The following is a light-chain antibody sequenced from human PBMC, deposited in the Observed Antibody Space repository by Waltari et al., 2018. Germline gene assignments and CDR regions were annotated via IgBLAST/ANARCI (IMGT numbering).Light chain of an antibody. J-gene: IGKJ1*01. V-gene: IGKV3-20*01. CDR2: HAS. CDR3: QHYLRLPVT. CDR1: QSVNGA. Sequence: EIVLTQSPGTVSLSPGEGATLSCRASQSVNGALAWDQQKPGQAPRLLIYHASNRATGIPYRFSGSGSGTDFSLTISRLEPEDFAVYYCQHYLRLPVTFGQGTKVEI.